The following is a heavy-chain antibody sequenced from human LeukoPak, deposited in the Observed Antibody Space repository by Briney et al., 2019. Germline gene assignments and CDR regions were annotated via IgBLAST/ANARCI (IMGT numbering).Heavy chain of an antibody. J-gene: IGHJ4*02. CDR2: ISSSSSTI. D-gene: IGHD1-26*01. V-gene: IGHV3-48*02. CDR1: GFTFRDYT. Sequence: GGSLRLSCAASGFTFRDYTMNWVRQSPGKGLEWVSFISSSSSTIYYADSVKGRFTISRDNAKNSLYLQMNSLRDEDTAVYYCARDRGNYNDYWGQGTLVTVSS. CDR3: ARDRGNYNDY.